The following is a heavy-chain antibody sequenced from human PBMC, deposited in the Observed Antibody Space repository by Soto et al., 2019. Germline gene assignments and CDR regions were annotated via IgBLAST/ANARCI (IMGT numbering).Heavy chain of an antibody. J-gene: IGHJ6*02. CDR3: ARIRPFQLGGGYYYYGMDV. Sequence: PSQTLSLTCAISGDSVSSNSAAWNWIRQSPSRDLEWLGRTYYRSKWYNDYAVSVKSRITINPDTSKNQFSLQLNYVTPEDTAVYFCARIRPFQLGGGYYYYGMDVWGQGTTVTVSS. V-gene: IGHV6-1*01. D-gene: IGHD3-16*01. CDR1: GDSVSSNSAA. CDR2: TYYRSKWYN.